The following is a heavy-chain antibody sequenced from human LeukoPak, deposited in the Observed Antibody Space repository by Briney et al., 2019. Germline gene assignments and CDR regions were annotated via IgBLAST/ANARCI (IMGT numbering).Heavy chain of an antibody. CDR3: ARGNYDFWSGYSPFDY. J-gene: IGHJ4*02. D-gene: IGHD3-3*01. CDR1: GYTFTSYD. V-gene: IGHV1-8*01. CDR2: MNPNSGNT. Sequence: ASVKVSCKASGYTFTSYDINWVRQATGQGLEWMGWMNPNSGNTGYAQKFQGRVTMTRNTSISTAYMELSSLRSEDTAVYYCARGNYDFWSGYSPFDYWDQGTLVTVSS.